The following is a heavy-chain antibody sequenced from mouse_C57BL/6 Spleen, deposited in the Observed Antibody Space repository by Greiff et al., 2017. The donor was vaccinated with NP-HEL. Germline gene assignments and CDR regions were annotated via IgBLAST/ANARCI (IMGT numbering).Heavy chain of an antibody. CDR3: ARERDDGYYRYFDV. Sequence: EVQLQESGPGLVKPSQSLSLTCSVTGYSITSGYYWNWIRQFPGNKLEWMGYISYDGSNNYNPSLKNRISITRDTSKNQFFLKLNSVTTEDTATYYCARERDDGYYRYFDVWGTGTTVTVSS. CDR1: GYSITSGYY. CDR2: ISYDGSN. V-gene: IGHV3-6*01. J-gene: IGHJ1*03. D-gene: IGHD2-3*01.